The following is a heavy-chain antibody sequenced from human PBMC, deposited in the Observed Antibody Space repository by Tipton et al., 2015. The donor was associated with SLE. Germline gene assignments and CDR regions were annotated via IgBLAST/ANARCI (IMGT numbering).Heavy chain of an antibody. D-gene: IGHD3-9*01. CDR1: GFTFSSYA. Sequence: RLSCAASGFTFSSYAMSWVRQAPGKGLEWVSVIYSGGSSTYYADSVKGRFTISRDNSKNTLYLQMNSLRAEDTAVYYCAKAVILTGYLDYWGQGTLVTVSS. J-gene: IGHJ4*02. V-gene: IGHV3-23*03. CDR3: AKAVILTGYLDY. CDR2: IYSGGSST.